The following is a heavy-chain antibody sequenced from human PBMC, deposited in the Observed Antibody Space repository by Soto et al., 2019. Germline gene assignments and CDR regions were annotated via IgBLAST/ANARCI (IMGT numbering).Heavy chain of an antibody. D-gene: IGHD5-12*01. Sequence: QVQLVQSGAEVKKPGSSVKVSCKASGGTFSSYAISWVRQAPGQGLEWMGGIIPIFGTANYAQKFQGRVTITADESTSTAYMELSSLRSEDTAVHYCAREGDSGYDRTNYYYYGMDVWGQGTTVTVSS. CDR2: IIPIFGTA. CDR1: GGTFSSYA. V-gene: IGHV1-69*12. J-gene: IGHJ6*02. CDR3: AREGDSGYDRTNYYYYGMDV.